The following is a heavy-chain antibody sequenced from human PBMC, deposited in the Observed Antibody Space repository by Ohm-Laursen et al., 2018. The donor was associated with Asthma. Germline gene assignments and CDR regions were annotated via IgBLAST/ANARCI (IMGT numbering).Heavy chain of an antibody. Sequence: SSLRLSCSAPGFTFDDYAMHWVRQAPGKGLEWVSGISWNSGSIGYADSVKGRFTISRDNAKNSLYLQMNSLRAEDTALYYCAKDQGIAAAGGNYGMDVWGQGTTVTVSS. CDR1: GFTFDDYA. V-gene: IGHV3-9*01. D-gene: IGHD6-13*01. CDR2: ISWNSGSI. CDR3: AKDQGIAAAGGNYGMDV. J-gene: IGHJ6*02.